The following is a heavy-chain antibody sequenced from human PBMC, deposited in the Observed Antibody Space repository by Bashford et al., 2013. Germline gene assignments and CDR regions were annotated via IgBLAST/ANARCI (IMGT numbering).Heavy chain of an antibody. Sequence: WVRQMPGKGLEWMGIISLNEADTRYSPSFQGQVTISADRSINTAYLQWNRLEASDSAMYYCAKSDTSTWYSWSEPDINWFDPVGPGNPGHRLL. CDR2: ISLNEADT. V-gene: IGHV5-51*01. CDR3: AKSDTSTWYSWSEPDINWFDP. J-gene: IGHJ5*02. D-gene: IGHD6-13*01.